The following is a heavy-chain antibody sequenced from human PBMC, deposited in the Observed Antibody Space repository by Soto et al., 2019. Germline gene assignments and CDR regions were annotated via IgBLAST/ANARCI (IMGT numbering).Heavy chain of an antibody. J-gene: IGHJ2*01. CDR1: GFTFSSYS. CDR3: ARDSASYSTSSGTYWYFDL. CDR2: ISSGIATI. V-gene: IGHV3-48*02. Sequence: EGQLVESGGALVQPGGSLRLSCAASGFTFSSYSMNWVRQAPGKGLEWVSYISSGIATIYYADSVKGRFTISRDNAKNSLYLQMNRLRDEDTAVYYCARDSASYSTSSGTYWYFDLWCRGTLVSVSS. D-gene: IGHD6-6*01.